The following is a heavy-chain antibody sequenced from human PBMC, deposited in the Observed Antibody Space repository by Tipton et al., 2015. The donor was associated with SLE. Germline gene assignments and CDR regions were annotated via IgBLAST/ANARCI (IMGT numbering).Heavy chain of an antibody. CDR2: INHSGST. CDR1: GGSFSGYF. J-gene: IGHJ6*03. Sequence: LRLSCAVYGGSFSGYFWSWIRQPPGKGLEWIGEINHSGSTNYNPSLKSRVTISVDTSKKQFSLKLSSVTAADTSVYYCARRGDYRSSWFSASYYYMDVWGKGTTVPVAS. CDR3: ARRGDYRSSWFSASYYYMDV. V-gene: IGHV4-34*01. D-gene: IGHD6-13*01.